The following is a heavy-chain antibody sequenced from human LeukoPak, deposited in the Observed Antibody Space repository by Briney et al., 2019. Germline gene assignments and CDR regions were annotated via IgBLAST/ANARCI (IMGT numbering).Heavy chain of an antibody. CDR3: ARVGLEGIAAAGSLNYYGMDV. V-gene: IGHV3-48*03. Sequence: GGSLRLSCAASGFTFSSYEMNWVRQAPGKGREWVSYISIIGSTIYYAESVKGRFTISRDNAKNSLYLEMNRLRAEDTAVYYCARVGLEGIAAAGSLNYYGMDVWGQGTTVTVSS. J-gene: IGHJ6*02. CDR2: ISIIGSTI. CDR1: GFTFSSYE. D-gene: IGHD6-13*01.